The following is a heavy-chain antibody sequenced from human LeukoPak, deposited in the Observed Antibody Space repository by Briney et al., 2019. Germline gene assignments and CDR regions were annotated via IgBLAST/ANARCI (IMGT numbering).Heavy chain of an antibody. Sequence: KPSETLSLTCTVSGGSISSYYWSWIRQPPGKGLEWIGYIYYSGSTNYNPPLKSRVTISVDTSKNQFSLKLSSVTAADTAVYYCARISGGSFDYWGQGTLVTVSS. CDR3: ARISGGSFDY. CDR2: IYYSGST. J-gene: IGHJ4*02. V-gene: IGHV4-59*01. CDR1: GGSISSYY. D-gene: IGHD3-16*01.